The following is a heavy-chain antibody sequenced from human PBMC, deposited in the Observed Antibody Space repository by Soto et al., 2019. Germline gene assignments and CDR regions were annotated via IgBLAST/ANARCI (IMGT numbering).Heavy chain of an antibody. V-gene: IGHV1-18*01. Sequence: GASVKVSCKASGYTFTSYGISWGRQAPGQGLEWMGWISAYNGNTNHAQKLQGRVTMTTDTSTSTAYMELRSLRSDDTAVYYCAREPAFRGVTNLIDYWGQGTLVTVSS. CDR2: ISAYNGNT. D-gene: IGHD3-10*01. J-gene: IGHJ4*02. CDR3: AREPAFRGVTNLIDY. CDR1: GYTFTSYG.